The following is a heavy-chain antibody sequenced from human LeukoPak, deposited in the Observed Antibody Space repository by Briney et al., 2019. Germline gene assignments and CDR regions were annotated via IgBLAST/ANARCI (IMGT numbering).Heavy chain of an antibody. D-gene: IGHD3/OR15-3a*01. CDR2: ISAYNGNT. CDR3: ARGDYYFDY. J-gene: IGHJ4*02. V-gene: IGHV1-18*01. Sequence: GASVKVSCKASGYTFTNYGINWVRQAHGQGLEWMGWISAYNGNTNYAQNLQGRVTMTTDTSTGTAYMELRSLRSDDTAVYYCARGDYYFDYCGQGTLVTVSS. CDR1: GYTFTNYG.